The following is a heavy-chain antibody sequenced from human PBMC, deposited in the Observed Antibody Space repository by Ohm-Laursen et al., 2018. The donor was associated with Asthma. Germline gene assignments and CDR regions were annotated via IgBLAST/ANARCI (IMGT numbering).Heavy chain of an antibody. Sequence: SETLSLTCTVSGGSIGSDDYYWSWIRQPPGKGLEWIGYIYYSGSTNYNPSLKSRVTISVDTSKNQFSLKLSSVTAADTAVYYCARTSGGYHNGNWFDPWGQGTLVTVSS. J-gene: IGHJ5*02. CDR1: GGSIGSDDYY. V-gene: IGHV4-61*08. D-gene: IGHD3-9*01. CDR2: IYYSGST. CDR3: ARTSGGYHNGNWFDP.